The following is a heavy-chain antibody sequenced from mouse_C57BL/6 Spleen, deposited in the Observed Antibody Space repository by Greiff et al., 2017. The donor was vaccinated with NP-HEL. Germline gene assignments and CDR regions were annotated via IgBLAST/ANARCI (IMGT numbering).Heavy chain of an antibody. Sequence: QVQLKESGAELAKPGASVKLSCKASGSTFTSYWMHWVKQRPGQGLEWIGYSNPSSGYTKYNQKFKDKATLTADKSSSTAYMQLSSLTYEDSAVYYCARDGITTVVATRDYFDYWGQGTTLTVSS. CDR2: SNPSSGYT. CDR3: ARDGITTVVATRDYFDY. CDR1: GSTFTSYW. D-gene: IGHD1-1*01. V-gene: IGHV1-7*01. J-gene: IGHJ2*01.